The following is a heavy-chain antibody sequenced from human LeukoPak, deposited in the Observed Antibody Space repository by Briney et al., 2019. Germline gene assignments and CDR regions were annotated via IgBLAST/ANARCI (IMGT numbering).Heavy chain of an antibody. D-gene: IGHD1-26*01. V-gene: IGHV3-7*01. Sequence: GGSLRLSCAASGFSFSTYWTAWVRQAPGKGLEWVANIKGDESARHQADSVKGRFTISRDKAQNSVYLQMSRLRGEDTAVYYCVRDFDGSLDYWGQGTLVTVSS. CDR3: VRDFDGSLDY. CDR1: GFSFSTYW. J-gene: IGHJ4*02. CDR2: IKGDESAR.